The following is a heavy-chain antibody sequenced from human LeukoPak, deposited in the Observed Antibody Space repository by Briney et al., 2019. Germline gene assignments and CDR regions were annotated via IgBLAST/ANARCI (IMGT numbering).Heavy chain of an antibody. CDR3: ARFLFDGNSRCFDY. Sequence: GASLQISCKGSGYTFTNYWITWVSRLPGKGLEWMGSIDPSDSYTNYSPSFQGHVTISADKSVSTAYLQWSSLKASDTAMYYCARFLFDGNSRCFDYWGQGTLVTVSS. J-gene: IGHJ4*02. CDR2: IDPSDSYT. V-gene: IGHV5-10-1*01. CDR1: GYTFTNYW. D-gene: IGHD4-23*01.